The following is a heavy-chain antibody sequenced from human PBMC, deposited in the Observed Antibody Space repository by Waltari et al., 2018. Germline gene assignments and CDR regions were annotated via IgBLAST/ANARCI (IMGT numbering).Heavy chain of an antibody. J-gene: IGHJ4*02. CDR3: ARESSRQLYFDY. CDR2: ISYDGSNK. CDR1: GFTFSSYA. Sequence: QVQLVESGGGVVQPGRSLRLPCAASGFTFSSYAMHWVRQAPGKGLEWVAVISYDGSNKYYADSVKGRFTISRDNSKNTLYLQMNSLRAEDTAVYYCARESSRQLYFDYWGQGTLVTVSS. D-gene: IGHD6-13*01. V-gene: IGHV3-30-3*01.